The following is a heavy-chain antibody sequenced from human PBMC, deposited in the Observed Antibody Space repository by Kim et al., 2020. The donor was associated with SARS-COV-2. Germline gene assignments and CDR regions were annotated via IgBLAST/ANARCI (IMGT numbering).Heavy chain of an antibody. CDR3: ARRIQLWLGYYYYYGMDV. V-gene: IGHV3-11*06. D-gene: IGHD5-18*01. J-gene: IGHJ6*02. Sequence: KGRFTISRDNAKNSLYLQMNSLRAEETAVYYCARRIQLWLGYYYYYGMDVWGQGTTVTVSS.